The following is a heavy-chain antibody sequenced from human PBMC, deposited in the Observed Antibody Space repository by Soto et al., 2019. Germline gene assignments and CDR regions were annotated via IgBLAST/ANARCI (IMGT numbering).Heavy chain of an antibody. CDR3: ARGPARVAATPEFFWFDP. Sequence: PSETLSLTCAVYGGSFSGYYWSWIRQPPGKGLEWIGEINHSGSTNYNPSLKSRVTISVDTSKNQFSLKLSSVTAADTAVYYCARGPARVAATPEFFWFDPWGQGTLVTVSS. CDR2: INHSGST. V-gene: IGHV4-34*01. CDR1: GGSFSGYY. D-gene: IGHD2-15*01. J-gene: IGHJ5*02.